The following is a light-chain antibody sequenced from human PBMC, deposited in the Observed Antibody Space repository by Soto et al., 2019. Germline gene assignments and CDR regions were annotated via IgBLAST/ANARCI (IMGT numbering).Light chain of an antibody. J-gene: IGKJ1*01. CDR3: QQYNNWPPWT. Sequence: ELVMTQSPATLSVSPGERATLSCRASQSVSSNLAWYQQKPGQAPRLLIYGASTRATGIPARFSGSGSGTEFTLTISSLQSEDFAVYYCQQYNNWPPWTGGQGT. CDR1: QSVSSN. CDR2: GAS. V-gene: IGKV3-15*01.